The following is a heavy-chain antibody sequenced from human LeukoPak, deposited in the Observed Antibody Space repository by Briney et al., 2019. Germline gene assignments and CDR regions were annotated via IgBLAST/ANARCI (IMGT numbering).Heavy chain of an antibody. J-gene: IGHJ4*02. CDR3: ARVWGSVVVPAARSTDY. Sequence: TSETLSLTCTVSGGSISSGDYYWSWIRQPPGKGLEWIGYIYYSGSTYYNPSLKSRVTISVDTSKNQFSLKLSSVTAADTAVYYCARVWGSVVVPAARSTDYWGQGTLVTVSS. D-gene: IGHD2-2*01. CDR1: GGSISSGDYY. V-gene: IGHV4-30-4*08. CDR2: IYYSGST.